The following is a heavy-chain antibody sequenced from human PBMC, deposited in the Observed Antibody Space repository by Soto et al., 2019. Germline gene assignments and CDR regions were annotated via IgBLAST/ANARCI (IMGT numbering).Heavy chain of an antibody. CDR2: INAGNGNI. D-gene: IGHD6-19*01. V-gene: IGHV1-3*01. Sequence: ASVKVSCKASGYTFTSSAIHWVRQAPGQGLEWMGWINAGNGNIKHSQKFQHRVTITRDTSASTAYMELSSLRFEDTAVYYWARDGAVAGDSNFDYWGQGTLVTVSS. CDR3: ARDGAVAGDSNFDY. CDR1: GYTFTSSA. J-gene: IGHJ4*02.